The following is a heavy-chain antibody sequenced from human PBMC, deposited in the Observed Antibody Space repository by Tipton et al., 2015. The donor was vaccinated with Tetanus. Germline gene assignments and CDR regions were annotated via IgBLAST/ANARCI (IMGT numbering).Heavy chain of an antibody. V-gene: IGHV1-8*02. Sequence: QSGPEVKEPGASVKVSCKASGYTFTSYGLNWVQKAAGRGFEWMGWLNPKSGSAAYAPRFQGRVTMTTNTSITTAFMEVASLTYEDTAVYYCASGSSIRHGLDVWGHGTSVTVSS. CDR1: GYTFTSYG. CDR2: LNPKSGSA. J-gene: IGHJ6*02. CDR3: ASGSSIRHGLDV. D-gene: IGHD2-2*01.